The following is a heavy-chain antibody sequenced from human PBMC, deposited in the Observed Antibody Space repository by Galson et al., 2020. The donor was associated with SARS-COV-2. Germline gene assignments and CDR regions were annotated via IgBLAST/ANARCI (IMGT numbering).Heavy chain of an antibody. J-gene: IGHJ6*03. CDR2: INGRGDRT. CDR1: GFTFNNYA. CDR3: AKAPAMVKGHWHYYMDV. Sequence: GESLKISCAASGFTFNNYAMGWVRQVPGKGLDWVSLINGRGDRTFYAGSVKGRFTISRDNVKNTVYLQMNSLSVEDAAVYFCAKAPAMVKGHWHYYMDVWGKGTTVTVSS. D-gene: IGHD5-18*01. V-gene: IGHV3-23*01.